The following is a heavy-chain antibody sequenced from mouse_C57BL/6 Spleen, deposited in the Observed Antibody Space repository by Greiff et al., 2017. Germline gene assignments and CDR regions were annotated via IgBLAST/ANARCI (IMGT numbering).Heavy chain of an antibody. CDR3: ARAPNYYGSSLWYFDV. CDR1: GYAFTNYL. CDR2: INPGSGGP. V-gene: IGHV1-54*01. Sequence: QVQLQQSGAELVRPGTSVKVSCKASGYAFTNYLIEWVKQRPGQGLEWIGVINPGSGGPTYNEKFKGKATLTADKSSSPAYMQLSSLTSEDSAVYFCARAPNYYGSSLWYFDVWGTGTTVTVSS. J-gene: IGHJ1*03. D-gene: IGHD1-1*01.